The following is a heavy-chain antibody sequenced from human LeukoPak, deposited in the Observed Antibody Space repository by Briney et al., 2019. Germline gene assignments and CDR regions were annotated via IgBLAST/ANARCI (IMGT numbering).Heavy chain of an antibody. CDR2: MNPNSGNT. CDR3: ARGAPHRVFNY. D-gene: IGHD6-13*01. V-gene: IGHV1-8*01. CDR1: GYTFTSYE. J-gene: IGHJ4*02. Sequence: GASVKVSCKAFGYTFTSYEFNWVRRATGKGLEWMGWMNPNSGNTGYAQKFQGRVTMTRNTSISTAYMELSSLRSEDTAVYYCARGAPHRVFNYWGQGTLVTVSS.